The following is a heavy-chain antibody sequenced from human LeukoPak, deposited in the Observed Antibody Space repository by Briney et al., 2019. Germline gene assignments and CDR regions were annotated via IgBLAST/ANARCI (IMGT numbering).Heavy chain of an antibody. CDR2: ISYDGSNK. CDR1: GFTFSSYG. D-gene: IGHD2-8*01. J-gene: IGHJ4*02. CDR3: ARDFFCDNGECFDN. V-gene: IGHV3-30*03. Sequence: GGSLRLSCAASGFTFSSYGMHWVRQAPGKGLEWVAVISYDGSNKYYADSVKGRFTISRDNAKNSLYLQMNRLRADDTALYYCARDFFCDNGECFDNWGQGTLVTVSS.